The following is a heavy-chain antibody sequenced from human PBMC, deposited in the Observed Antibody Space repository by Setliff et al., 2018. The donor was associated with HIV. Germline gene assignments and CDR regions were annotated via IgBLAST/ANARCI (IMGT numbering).Heavy chain of an antibody. V-gene: IGHV3-21*01. J-gene: IGHJ4*02. Sequence: GGSLRLSCAASGFTFSSYSMNWVRQAPGKGLEWASSISSSSSYIYYADSVKGRFTISRDNAKNSLYLQMNSLRAEDTAVYYCARGYYDSRGYYYPFDYWGQGTLVTVS. CDR3: ARGYYDSRGYYYPFDY. CDR1: GFTFSSYS. D-gene: IGHD3-22*01. CDR2: ISSSSSYI.